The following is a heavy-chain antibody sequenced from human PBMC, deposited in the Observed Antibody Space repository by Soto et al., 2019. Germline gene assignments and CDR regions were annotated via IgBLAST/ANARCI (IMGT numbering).Heavy chain of an antibody. CDR3: AKGDSQYYYGSGSWFDP. CDR1: GFTFSSYG. D-gene: IGHD3-10*01. J-gene: IGHJ5*02. CDR2: ISYDGSNK. Sequence: GGSLRLSCAASGFTFSSYGMHWVRQAPGKGLEWVAVISYDGSNKYYADSVKGRFTISRDNSKNTLYLQMNSLRAEDTAVYYCAKGDSQYYYGSGSWFDPWGQGTLVTVSS. V-gene: IGHV3-30*18.